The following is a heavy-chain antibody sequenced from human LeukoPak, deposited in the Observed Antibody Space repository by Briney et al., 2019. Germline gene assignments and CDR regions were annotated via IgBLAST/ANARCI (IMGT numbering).Heavy chain of an antibody. Sequence: GGSLRLSCAASGYTFDDYAMHWVRQAPGKGLEWVSLISGNGGDTYYGDSVKGRFTISRDNSRNSLFLQMNSLRAEDTALYYCAKGRRSTSRYGAFDIWGLGTMVTVSS. V-gene: IGHV3-43*02. CDR2: ISGNGGDT. J-gene: IGHJ3*02. CDR1: GYTFDDYA. CDR3: AKGRRSTSRYGAFDI. D-gene: IGHD6-13*01.